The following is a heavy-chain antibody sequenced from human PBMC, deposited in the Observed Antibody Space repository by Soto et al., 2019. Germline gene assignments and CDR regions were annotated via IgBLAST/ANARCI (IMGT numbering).Heavy chain of an antibody. D-gene: IGHD6-19*01. CDR3: ARDSSSGWYVGLDY. Sequence: PGRSLRLSCAASGFAFRSYDVHLVRQDTGKCLEWVLAIGTDGDTYYPGYVKGRFTISRENAKNSLYLQMNSLRAGDTAVYYCARDSSSGWYVGLDYWGQGT. V-gene: IGHV3-13*01. CDR1: GFAFRSYD. J-gene: IGHJ4*02. CDR2: IGTDGDT.